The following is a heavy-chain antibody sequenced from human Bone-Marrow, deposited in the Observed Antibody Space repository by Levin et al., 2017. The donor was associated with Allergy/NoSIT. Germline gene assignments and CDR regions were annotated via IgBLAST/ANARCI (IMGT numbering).Heavy chain of an antibody. CDR2: MNPNSGNT. CDR1: GYTFTSYD. V-gene: IGHV1-8*01. Sequence: ASVKVSCKASGYTFTSYDINWVRQATGQGLEWMGWMNPNSGNTGYAQKFQGRVTMTRNTSISTAYMELSSLRSEDTAVYYCAREFYDSSGHWYFDRWGRGTLVTVSS. D-gene: IGHD3-22*01. CDR3: AREFYDSSGHWYFDR. J-gene: IGHJ2*01.